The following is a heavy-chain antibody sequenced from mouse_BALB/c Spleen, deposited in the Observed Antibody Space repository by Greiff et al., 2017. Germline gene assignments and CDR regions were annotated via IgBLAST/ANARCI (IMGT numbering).Heavy chain of an antibody. Sequence: QVQLQQPGAELVKPGASVKMSCKASGYTFTSYWMHWVKQRPGQGLEWIGVIDPSDSYTSYNQKFKGKATLTVDTSSSTAYMQLSSLTSEDSAVYYCTGGDSFAYWGQGTLVTVSA. CDR1: GYTFTSYW. D-gene: IGHD3-3*01. V-gene: IGHV1S127*01. CDR2: IDPSDSYT. J-gene: IGHJ3*01. CDR3: TGGDSFAY.